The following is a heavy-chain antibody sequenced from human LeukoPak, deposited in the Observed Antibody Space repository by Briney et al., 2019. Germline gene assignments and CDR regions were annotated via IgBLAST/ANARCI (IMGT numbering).Heavy chain of an antibody. Sequence: PGASVKVSCKASGYTFTSYDINWVRQATGQGLEWMGWMNPNSGNTGYAQKFQGRVTMTRNTSISTAYMELSSPRSEDTAVYYCARSLTYYYDSSGYKGHDAFDIWGQGTMVTVSS. V-gene: IGHV1-8*01. J-gene: IGHJ3*02. CDR2: MNPNSGNT. D-gene: IGHD3-22*01. CDR3: ARSLTYYYDSSGYKGHDAFDI. CDR1: GYTFTSYD.